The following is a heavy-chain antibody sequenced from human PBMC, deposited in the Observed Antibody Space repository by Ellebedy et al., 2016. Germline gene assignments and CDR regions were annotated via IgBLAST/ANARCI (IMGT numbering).Heavy chain of an antibody. CDR3: YYGHYSGS. J-gene: IGHJ4*02. Sequence: GGSLRLXCAASASAFSGYTMNWVRQAPGKGLEWVSSISSTGTDIYYADSVKGRFTISRDNAKNSLYLQMNSLRDEDTAVYYCYYGHYSGSWGQGTLVTVSS. V-gene: IGHV3-21*01. CDR1: ASAFSGYT. D-gene: IGHD4-17*01. CDR2: ISSTGTDI.